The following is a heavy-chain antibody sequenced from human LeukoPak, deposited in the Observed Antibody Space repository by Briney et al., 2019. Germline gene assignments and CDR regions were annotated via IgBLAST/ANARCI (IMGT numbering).Heavy chain of an antibody. CDR1: GGSISSYY. CDR2: IYYSGST. Sequence: SETLSLTCTVSGGSISSYYWSWIRQPPGKGLEWIGYIYYSGSTNYNPSLKSRVTISVDTSKNQFSLKLSSVTAADTAVYYCARGVAERWLQLYYFDYWGQGTLVTVSS. J-gene: IGHJ4*02. CDR3: ARGVAERWLQLYYFDY. V-gene: IGHV4-59*01. D-gene: IGHD5-24*01.